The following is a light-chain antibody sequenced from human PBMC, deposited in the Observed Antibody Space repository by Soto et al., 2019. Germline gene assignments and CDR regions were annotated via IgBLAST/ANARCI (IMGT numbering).Light chain of an antibody. J-gene: IGLJ3*02. CDR3: CSYAGSYTYWV. Sequence: QSALTQPRSVSGSPGQSVTISCTGTSSDVGGYNYVSWYQQHPGKAPKVMIYDVSKRPSGVPDRFSGSKSGNTASLTIFGLQAEDDAVYYCCSYAGSYTYWVFGGGTKLTVL. CDR1: SSDVGGYNY. CDR2: DVS. V-gene: IGLV2-11*01.